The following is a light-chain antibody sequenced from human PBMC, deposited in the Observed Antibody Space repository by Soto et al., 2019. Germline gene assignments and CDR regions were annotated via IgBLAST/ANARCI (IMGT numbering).Light chain of an antibody. Sequence: EIVLTQSPGTLSLSPGKRATLSCRASQSVSSAYIAWYQQKPGQAPRLLIYGASTRATGIPARFSGSGSGTEFTLTISSLQSEDFAVYYCQQYNNWPLTFGGGTKV. CDR1: QSVSSA. J-gene: IGKJ4*01. CDR3: QQYNNWPLT. CDR2: GAS. V-gene: IGKV3-15*01.